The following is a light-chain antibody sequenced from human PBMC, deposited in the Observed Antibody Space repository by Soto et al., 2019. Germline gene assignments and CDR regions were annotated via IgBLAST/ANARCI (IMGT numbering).Light chain of an antibody. CDR3: QHFDTTPPWT. V-gene: IGKV3-20*01. Sequence: EIVMTQSPGTLSVTPGERVTLSCRASQSVDITNLAWYQQRPGQAPSLLIYGASRRATGIPDRFSVSGSGTDFTLTISRLGPEDFAVYYCQHFDTTPPWTFGQGTKVDI. J-gene: IGKJ1*01. CDR2: GAS. CDR1: QSVDITN.